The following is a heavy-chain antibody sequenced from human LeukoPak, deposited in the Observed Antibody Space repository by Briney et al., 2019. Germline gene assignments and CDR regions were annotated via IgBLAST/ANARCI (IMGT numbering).Heavy chain of an antibody. D-gene: IGHD6-19*01. V-gene: IGHV1-3*01. J-gene: IGHJ4*02. CDR1: GYTFTSYA. CDR3: ARGRQWLVPFDY. CDR2: INAGNGNT. Sequence: GASVKVSCKASGYTFTSYAMHWVRQAPGQGLEWMGWINAGNGNTKYSQKFQGRVTITRDTSASTAYMELSSLRSEDTAVYYCARGRQWLVPFDYWGQGTLATVSS.